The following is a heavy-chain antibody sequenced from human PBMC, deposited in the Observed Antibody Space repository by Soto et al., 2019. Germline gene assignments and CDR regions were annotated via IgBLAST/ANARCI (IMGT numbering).Heavy chain of an antibody. D-gene: IGHD2-15*01. Sequence: EASVKVSCKASGYTFTGYYMHWVRQAPGQGLEWMGWINPNSGGTNYAQKFQGWVTMTRDTSISTAYMELSRLRSDDTAVYYCARDFVALGGGSWKYYYGMDVWGQGTTVTVSS. CDR1: GYTFTGYY. CDR2: INPNSGGT. V-gene: IGHV1-2*04. CDR3: ARDFVALGGGSWKYYYGMDV. J-gene: IGHJ6*02.